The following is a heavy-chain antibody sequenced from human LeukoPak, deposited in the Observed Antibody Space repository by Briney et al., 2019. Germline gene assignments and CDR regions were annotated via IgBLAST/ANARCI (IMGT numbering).Heavy chain of an antibody. V-gene: IGHV3-30*01. CDR1: GFTFGGDA. J-gene: IGHJ5*02. CDR2: ISYEGGVK. Sequence: GGSLRLSCAASGFTFGGDAMHWVRQAPGMGLEWLAIISYEGGVKYLADPVKGRFTISRDNSQNTLYLQMNSLRAEDTAVYYCARNRGPRYCSSNSCYGAHKWIQPWGQGTLVTVSS. D-gene: IGHD2-2*01. CDR3: ARNRGPRYCSSNSCYGAHKWIQP.